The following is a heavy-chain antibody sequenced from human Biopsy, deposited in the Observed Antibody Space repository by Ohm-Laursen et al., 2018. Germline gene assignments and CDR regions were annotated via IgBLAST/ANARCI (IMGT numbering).Heavy chain of an antibody. CDR1: GDSMGTYY. J-gene: IGHJ4*02. D-gene: IGHD3-3*01. Sequence: GTLSLTCTVSGDSMGTYYWTWIRQPPGKGLEWIASIYYSGTTNKNPSLKSRVTISVDTSKRQFYLELSSVTAADTAIYYCARVRGGFLEWSDYWGQGTLITVSS. CDR2: IYYSGTT. V-gene: IGHV4-59*01. CDR3: ARVRGGFLEWSDY.